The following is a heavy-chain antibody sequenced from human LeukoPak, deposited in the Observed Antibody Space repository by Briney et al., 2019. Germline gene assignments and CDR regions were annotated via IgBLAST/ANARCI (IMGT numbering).Heavy chain of an antibody. D-gene: IGHD3-22*01. CDR2: IYSSGST. V-gene: IGHV4-39*07. J-gene: IGHJ4*02. CDR1: GGSIRSSTYY. Sequence: PSETLALTCTVSGGSIRSSTYYWGWIRQPPGKGLEWIGTIYSSGSTYYNPSLKSRVTISVETSKNQFSLKLNSVTAADTAVYYCARHSLYYDSSGYYNYFDYWGQGTLVTVSS. CDR3: ARHSLYYDSSGYYNYFDY.